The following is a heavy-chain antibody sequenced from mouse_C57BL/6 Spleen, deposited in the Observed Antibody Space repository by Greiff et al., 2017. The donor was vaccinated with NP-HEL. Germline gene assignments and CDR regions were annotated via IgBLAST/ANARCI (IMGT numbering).Heavy chain of an antibody. V-gene: IGHV1-69*01. CDR3: ARREGFKTGAMDY. J-gene: IGHJ4*01. D-gene: IGHD3-3*01. Sequence: QVQLQQPGAELVMPGASVKLSCKASGYTFTSYWMHWVKQRPGQGLEWIGEIDPSDSYTNYNQKFKGKSTLTVDKSSSTAYMQLSSLTSEDSAVYYCARREGFKTGAMDYWGQGTSVTVSS. CDR2: IDPSDSYT. CDR1: GYTFTSYW.